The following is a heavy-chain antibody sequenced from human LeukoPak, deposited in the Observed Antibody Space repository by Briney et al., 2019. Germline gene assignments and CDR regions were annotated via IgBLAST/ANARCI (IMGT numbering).Heavy chain of an antibody. CDR2: ITTSYYEST. D-gene: IGHD4-23*01. V-gene: IGHV3-21*01. Sequence: PGGSLRLSCAASGFTFRNYNMNWVRQAPGKGLEWVASITTSYYESTYYADPMKGRFTISRDDAKNSLYLQMNSLRADDTAVYYCATTYGGTTFYYFYMDFWGRGTTVTVSS. CDR1: GFTFRNYN. J-gene: IGHJ6*03. CDR3: ATTYGGTTFYYFYMDF.